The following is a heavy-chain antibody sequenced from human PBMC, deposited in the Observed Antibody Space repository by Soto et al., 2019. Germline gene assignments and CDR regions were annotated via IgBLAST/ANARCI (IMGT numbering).Heavy chain of an antibody. CDR1: GFTFINYA. D-gene: IGHD3-16*01. CDR2: ISGGGDRT. V-gene: IGHV3-23*01. J-gene: IGHJ2*01. Sequence: EVQLLESGGGLVQRGGSLSLSCVGSGFTFINYAMNWVLQTPGKGLEWVSGISGGGDRTFDADSVKGRFTISRDNSKKRVNLHMNSLRADDTAVYYCARKVLGSASRPDWWYFDLCGRGAVVTVSS. CDR3: ARKVLGSASRPDWWYFDL.